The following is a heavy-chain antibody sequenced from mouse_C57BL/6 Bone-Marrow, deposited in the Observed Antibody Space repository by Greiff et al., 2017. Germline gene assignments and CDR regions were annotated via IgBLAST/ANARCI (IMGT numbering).Heavy chain of an antibody. J-gene: IGHJ4*01. CDR2: ILPGSGST. V-gene: IGHV1-9*01. CDR3: AREGGVAALDY. CDR1: VYTFTGYW. Sequence: VQLQQSGAELMKPGASVKFSCKATVYTFTGYWIAWVKQRPGHGLEGIGEILPGSGSTNYNEKFKGKATFTADTSSNTAYRQRSSLTTEDSAIYYCAREGGVAALDYWGQGTSVTVSS. D-gene: IGHD1-1*02.